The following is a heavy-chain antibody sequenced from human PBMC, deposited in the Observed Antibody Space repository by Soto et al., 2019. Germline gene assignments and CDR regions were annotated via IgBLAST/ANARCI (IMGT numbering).Heavy chain of an antibody. V-gene: IGHV4-31*02. CDR3: ARGFSNYGGYYFDY. CDR2: IHYSGSA. Sequence: SETLSLTCIVSDGSIGSGAYYWSWIRQHPGTGLEWIGYIHYSGSAYYNPSLKSRAAVSVDTSRNHFSLKLSSVTAADTAIYYCARGFSNYGGYYFDYWGQGTLVTVSS. CDR1: DGSIGSGAYY. D-gene: IGHD3-10*01. J-gene: IGHJ4*02.